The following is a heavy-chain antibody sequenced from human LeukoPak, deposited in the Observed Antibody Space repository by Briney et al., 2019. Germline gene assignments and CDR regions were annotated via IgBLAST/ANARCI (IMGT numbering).Heavy chain of an antibody. D-gene: IGHD2-2*02. CDR3: ATAPILRGEGGEHYKYGMDV. CDR2: IDQNGTP. V-gene: IGHV4-4*02. Sequence: SETLSLTCAVSVGSISSGNWWSWVRQSPGKGLEWIGEIDQNGTPNYSPSLKSRVTISADTFKNHFSLKLTSVTAADTVVYYCATAPILRGEGGEHYKYGMDVWGQGTTVIVSS. J-gene: IGHJ6*02. CDR1: VGSISSGNW.